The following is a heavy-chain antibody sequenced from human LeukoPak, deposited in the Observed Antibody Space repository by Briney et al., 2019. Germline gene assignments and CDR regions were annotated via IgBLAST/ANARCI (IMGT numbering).Heavy chain of an antibody. D-gene: IGHD4-17*01. CDR2: IYQSGTT. J-gene: IGHJ5*02. Sequence: NSSETLSLTCNVSGFYLRSGYYWGWIRQSPGKGLEWIGSIYQSGTTHYNPSLKSRVTISIDTSKNQFSLKLSSVTAADTAVYYCARHQTYGDYGSNWFDPWGQGTLVTVSS. CDR3: ARHQTYGDYGSNWFDP. CDR1: GFYLRSGYY. V-gene: IGHV4-38-2*02.